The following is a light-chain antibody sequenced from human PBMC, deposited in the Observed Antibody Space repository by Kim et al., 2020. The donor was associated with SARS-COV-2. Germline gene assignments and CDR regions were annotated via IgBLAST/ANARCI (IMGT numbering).Light chain of an antibody. Sequence: QRVTISCTGTSSNSGAGYDVHWYQQLPGTAPKLLIYGNTHRTSGVPDRFSGSKSGTSASLAIIGLQAEDETDYYCQSYDSSLSAWVFGGGTQLTVL. CDR3: QSYDSSLSAWV. V-gene: IGLV1-40*01. CDR1: SSNSGAGYD. CDR2: GNT. J-gene: IGLJ2*01.